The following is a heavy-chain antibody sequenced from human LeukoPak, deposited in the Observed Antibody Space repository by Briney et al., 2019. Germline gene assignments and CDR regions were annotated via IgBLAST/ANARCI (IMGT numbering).Heavy chain of an antibody. CDR2: INTNTGNP. CDR3: AGSSSIAARAHFWSYYYYMDV. CDR1: GYTFTSYA. D-gene: IGHD6-6*01. V-gene: IGHV7-4-1*02. Sequence: ASVKVSCKASGYTFTSYAMNWVRQAPGQGLEWMGWINTNTGNPTYAQGFTGRFVFSLDTSVSTAYLQISSLKAEDTAVYYCAGSSSIAARAHFWSYYYYMDVWGKGTTVTVSS. J-gene: IGHJ6*03.